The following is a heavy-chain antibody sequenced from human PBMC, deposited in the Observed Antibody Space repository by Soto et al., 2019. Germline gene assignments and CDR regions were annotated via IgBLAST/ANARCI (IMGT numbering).Heavy chain of an antibody. CDR2: ISYDGSNK. D-gene: IGHD1-7*01. J-gene: IGHJ4*02. CDR1: GFTFSSYG. V-gene: IGHV3-30*18. CDR3: AKDSGSENWNYELFSMY. Sequence: QVQLVESGGGVVQPGRSLRLSCAASGFTFSSYGMHWVRQAPGKGLEWVAVISYDGSNKYYADSVKGRFTISRDNSKNTLYLQMNSRRAEDTAVYYCAKDSGSENWNYELFSMYWGQGTLVTVSS.